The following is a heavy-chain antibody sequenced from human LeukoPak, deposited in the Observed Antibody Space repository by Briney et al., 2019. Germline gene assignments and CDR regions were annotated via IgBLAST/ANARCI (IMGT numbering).Heavy chain of an antibody. CDR3: AREQLYNYYDSSGYSDY. CDR1: GFTFSSYW. Sequence: GGSLRLSCAASGFTFSSYWMSWVRQAPGKGLEWVANIKQDGSGKYYVDSVKGRFTISRDNAKNSLYLQMNSLRAEDTAVYYCAREQLYNYYDSSGYSDYWGQGTLVTVSS. J-gene: IGHJ4*02. V-gene: IGHV3-7*01. CDR2: IKQDGSGK. D-gene: IGHD3-22*01.